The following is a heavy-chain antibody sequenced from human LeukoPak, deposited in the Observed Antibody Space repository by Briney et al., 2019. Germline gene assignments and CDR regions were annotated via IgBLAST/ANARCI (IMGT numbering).Heavy chain of an antibody. Sequence: ASVKVSCKASGYTFTSYDINWVRQATGQGLERMGWMNPNSGNTGYAQKFQGRVTMARNTSISTAYMELSSLRSDDTAVYYCARGRRILVGDTNAGDFFDYWGQGTLVTVSS. CDR2: MNPNSGNT. CDR1: GYTFTSYD. D-gene: IGHD1-26*01. J-gene: IGHJ4*02. V-gene: IGHV1-8*01. CDR3: ARGRRILVGDTNAGDFFDY.